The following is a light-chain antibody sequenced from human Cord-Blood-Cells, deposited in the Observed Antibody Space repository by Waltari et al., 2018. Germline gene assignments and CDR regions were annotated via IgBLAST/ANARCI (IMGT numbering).Light chain of an antibody. CDR1: QSISSY. V-gene: IGKV1-39*01. Sequence: DIQMTQSPSSLSASVGDRVTIPCRASQSISSYLNWYQQKPGKAPKLLIYAASSLQSGVPSRFSGSESGTDFTLTIRSLQPEDFATYYCQQSYSTPPYSFGQGTKLEIK. J-gene: IGKJ2*03. CDR2: AAS. CDR3: QQSYSTPPYS.